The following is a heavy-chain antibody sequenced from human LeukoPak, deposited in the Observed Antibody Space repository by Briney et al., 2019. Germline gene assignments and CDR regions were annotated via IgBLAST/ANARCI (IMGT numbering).Heavy chain of an antibody. CDR2: IYPGDSDT. J-gene: IGHJ4*02. CDR1: GYSFTSYW. V-gene: IGHV5-51*01. D-gene: IGHD1-1*01. Sequence: GESLKISYNGSGYSFTSYWIGWVRQMPGKGLECMGIIYPGDSDTRYSPSFQGQVTISADKSISTAYLQWSSLKASDTAMYYCARHETGPYFDYWGQGTLVTVSS. CDR3: ARHETGPYFDY.